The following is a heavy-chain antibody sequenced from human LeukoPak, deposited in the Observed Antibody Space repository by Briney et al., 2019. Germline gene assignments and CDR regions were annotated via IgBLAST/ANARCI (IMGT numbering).Heavy chain of an antibody. D-gene: IGHD5-12*01. J-gene: IGHJ4*02. V-gene: IGHV1-69*13. CDR2: IIPIFGTA. Sequence: GASVKVSCKASGGTFSSYAISWVRQAPGQGLEWIGGIIPIFGTANYAQKFQGRVTITADESTSTAYMELSSLRSEDTAVYYCARAEYSGYDYRADYWGQGTLVTVSS. CDR1: GGTFSSYA. CDR3: ARAEYSGYDYRADY.